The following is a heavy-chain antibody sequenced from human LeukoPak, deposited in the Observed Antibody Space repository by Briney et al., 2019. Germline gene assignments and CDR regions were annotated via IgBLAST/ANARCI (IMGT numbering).Heavy chain of an antibody. CDR3: ARDQQRIAAAGVFDY. CDR1: GYTFTSYY. D-gene: IGHD6-13*01. Sequence: ASVKVSCKASGYTFTSYYMHWVRQAPGQGLEWMGIINPSGGSTSYAQKFQGRVTMTRDTSTSTVYMELSSLRSEDTAVYYCARDQQRIAAAGVFDYWGQGTLVTASS. V-gene: IGHV1-46*01. CDR2: INPSGGST. J-gene: IGHJ4*02.